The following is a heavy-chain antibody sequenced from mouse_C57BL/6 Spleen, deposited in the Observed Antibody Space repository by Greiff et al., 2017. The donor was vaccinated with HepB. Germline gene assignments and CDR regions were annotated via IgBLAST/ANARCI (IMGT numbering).Heavy chain of an antibody. J-gene: IGHJ4*01. CDR3: ARGGDYYGSSDYYAMDY. CDR1: GFTFSSYA. Sequence: EVMLVESGGGLVKPGGSLKLSCAASGFTFSSYAMSWVRQTPEKRLEWVATISDGGSYTYYPDNVKGRFTISRDNAKNNLYLQMSHLKSEDTAMYYCARGGDYYGSSDYYAMDYWGQGTSVTVSS. CDR2: ISDGGSYT. V-gene: IGHV5-4*03. D-gene: IGHD1-1*01.